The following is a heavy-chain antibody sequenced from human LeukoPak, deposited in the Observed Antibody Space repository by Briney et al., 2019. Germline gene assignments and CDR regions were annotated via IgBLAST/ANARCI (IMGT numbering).Heavy chain of an antibody. Sequence: ASVKVSCKASGYTFTGYYMHWVRQAPGQGLEWMGWINPNSGRTNYAQKFQGRVTMTRDTSISTAYMELSRLRSDDTAVYYCARGSIVGATFDYFDYWGQGTLVTVSS. D-gene: IGHD1-26*01. J-gene: IGHJ4*02. CDR3: ARGSIVGATFDYFDY. CDR2: INPNSGRT. CDR1: GYTFTGYY. V-gene: IGHV1-2*02.